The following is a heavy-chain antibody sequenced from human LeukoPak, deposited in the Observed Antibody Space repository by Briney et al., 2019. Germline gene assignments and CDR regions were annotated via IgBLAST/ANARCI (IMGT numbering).Heavy chain of an antibody. J-gene: IGHJ3*02. D-gene: IGHD2-2*01. V-gene: IGHV3-23*01. CDR2: ISGSGGST. CDR1: GFTFSSYA. Sequence: GGSLRLSYAASGFTFSSYAMSWVRQAPGKGLEWVSAISGSGGSTYYADSVKGRFTISRDNSKNTLYLQMNSLRAEDTAVYYCAKELLVVPAAVGAFDIWGQGTMVTVSS. CDR3: AKELLVVPAAVGAFDI.